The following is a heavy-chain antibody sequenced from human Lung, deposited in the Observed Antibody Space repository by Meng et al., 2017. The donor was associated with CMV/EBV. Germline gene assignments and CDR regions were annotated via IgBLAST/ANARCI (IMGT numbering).Heavy chain of an antibody. J-gene: IGHJ3*02. CDR3: ARRSGSYVNAFDI. D-gene: IGHD1-26*01. CDR2: ISSSGSTM. Sequence: GGSLRLSCAASGFTFSSYEMNWVRQAPGKGLEWVSYISSSGSTMYYADSVKGRFTISRDNAKNSLYLQMNSLRVEDTAVYYCARRSGSYVNAFDIWGHGTMVTVSS. V-gene: IGHV3-48*03. CDR1: GFTFSSYE.